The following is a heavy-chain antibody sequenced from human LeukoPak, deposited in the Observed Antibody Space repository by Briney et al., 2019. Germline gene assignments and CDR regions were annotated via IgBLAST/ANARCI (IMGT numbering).Heavy chain of an antibody. D-gene: IGHD1-26*01. CDR1: GVSFSGYY. Sequence: PSETLSLTCAVYGVSFSGYYWSWIRQPPGKGLEWIGEINHSGSTNYNPSLKSRVTISVDTSKNQFSLKLSSVTAADTAVYYCARGIARSWYYYYYYMDVWGKGTTVTVSS. J-gene: IGHJ6*03. CDR2: INHSGST. V-gene: IGHV4-34*01. CDR3: ARGIARSWYYYYYYMDV.